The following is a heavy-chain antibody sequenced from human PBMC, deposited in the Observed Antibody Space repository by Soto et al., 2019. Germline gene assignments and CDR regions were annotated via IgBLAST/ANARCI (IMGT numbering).Heavy chain of an antibody. Sequence: QVQLVQSGAEVKKPGSSVKVSCTTSGGTISSFGMNWVRQAPGQGLEWMGGIVPIDGSTKYAEKFQGRVTITADASTGTVYMDLSSLRSEDTAVYYCARSFTKSRRGGVAFDYWGQGTLLTVSP. D-gene: IGHD3-3*01. J-gene: IGHJ4*02. CDR1: GGTISSFG. CDR2: IVPIDGST. V-gene: IGHV1-69*01. CDR3: ARSFTKSRRGGVAFDY.